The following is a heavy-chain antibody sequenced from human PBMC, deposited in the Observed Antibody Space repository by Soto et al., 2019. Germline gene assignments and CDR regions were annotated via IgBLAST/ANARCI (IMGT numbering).Heavy chain of an antibody. CDR1: GYTFTSYG. CDR3: ASVRYSSSWYDWFDT. CDR2: ISAYNGNT. J-gene: IGHJ5*02. Sequence: QVQLVQSGAEVKKPGASVKVSCKASGYTFTSYGISWVRQAPGQGLEWMGWISAYNGNTNYAQKLQGRVTMTTDTSTSTAYMELRSLRSDDTAVYYGASVRYSSSWYDWFDTWGQGTLVTVSS. V-gene: IGHV1-18*01. D-gene: IGHD6-13*01.